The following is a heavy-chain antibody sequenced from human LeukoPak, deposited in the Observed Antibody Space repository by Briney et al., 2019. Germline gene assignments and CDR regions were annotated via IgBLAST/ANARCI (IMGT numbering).Heavy chain of an antibody. V-gene: IGHV1-2*02. D-gene: IGHD3-22*01. CDR2: INPNSGGT. CDR1: GYTFTGYY. Sequence: ASVKVSCKASGYTFTGYYMHWVRQAPGQGLEWMGWINPNSGGTNYAQKFQGRVTMTRDTSISTAYMELSRLRSDDTAVYYCARYYDSSGYYYANGMDVWGQGTTVTVS. J-gene: IGHJ6*02. CDR3: ARYYDSSGYYYANGMDV.